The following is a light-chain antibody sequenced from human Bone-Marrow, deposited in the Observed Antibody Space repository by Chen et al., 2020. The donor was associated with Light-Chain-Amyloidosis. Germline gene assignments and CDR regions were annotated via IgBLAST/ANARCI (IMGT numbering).Light chain of an antibody. CDR2: DVN. CDR3: SSYTSSRTLI. CDR1: SSDVGGYHY. V-gene: IGLV2-14*03. J-gene: IGLJ2*01. Sequence: QSALTQPASVSGSPGQSITISCTGTSSDVGGYHYVSWYQHDPGRAPTLIIFDVNRRPSGISTRFSCSKSGNTASLTISGLQAEDETDYYCSSYTSSRTLIFGGGTKLTVL.